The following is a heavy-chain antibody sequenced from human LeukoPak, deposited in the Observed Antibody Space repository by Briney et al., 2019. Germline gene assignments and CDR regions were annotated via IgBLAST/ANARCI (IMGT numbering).Heavy chain of an antibody. J-gene: IGHJ4*02. CDR1: GFTFDSSG. Sequence: GGSLRLSCAASGFTFDSSGMSWVRQAPGRGLEWVSSISSSSGNTYYADSVKGRFTVSRDNSKNTLYLQMNSLRAEDTAVYYCAKDGTGCGGDCYSDYWGQGTLVTVSS. V-gene: IGHV3-23*01. CDR2: ISSSSGNT. CDR3: AKDGTGCGGDCYSDY. D-gene: IGHD2-21*02.